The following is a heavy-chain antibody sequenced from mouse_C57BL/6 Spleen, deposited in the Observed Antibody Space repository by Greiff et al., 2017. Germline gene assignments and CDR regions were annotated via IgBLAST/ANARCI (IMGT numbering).Heavy chain of an antibody. J-gene: IGHJ3*01. CDR3: AREGVYYDYERTWFAY. Sequence: VQLQQSGAELVKPGASVKLSCKASGYTFTSYWMHWVKQRPGQGLEWIGMIHPNSGSTNYNEKFKSKATLTVDKSSSTAYMQLSSLTSEDSAVYYCAREGVYYDYERTWFAYWGQGTLVTVSA. D-gene: IGHD2-4*01. CDR1: GYTFTSYW. CDR2: IHPNSGST. V-gene: IGHV1-64*01.